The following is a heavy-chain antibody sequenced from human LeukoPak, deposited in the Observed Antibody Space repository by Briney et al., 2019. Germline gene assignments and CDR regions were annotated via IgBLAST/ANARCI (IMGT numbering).Heavy chain of an antibody. J-gene: IGHJ6*03. CDR2: IKQDGSEK. Sequence: SGGSLRLSCAASGFTFSSYWMSWVRQAPGKGLEWVANIKQDGSEKYYVDSVKGRFTISRDNAKNSLYLQMNSLRAEDTAVYYCARALAAVAGLYYYYMDVWGKGTTVTISS. CDR3: ARALAAVAGLYYYYMDV. CDR1: GFTFSSYW. D-gene: IGHD6-19*01. V-gene: IGHV3-7*01.